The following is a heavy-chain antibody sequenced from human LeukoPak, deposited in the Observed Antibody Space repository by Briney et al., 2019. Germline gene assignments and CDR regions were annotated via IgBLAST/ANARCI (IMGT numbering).Heavy chain of an antibody. CDR1: GGTFSSYA. D-gene: IGHD3-10*01. CDR3: AGDPHMVRGVINRYYYYHRMEV. CDR2: IIPIFGTA. V-gene: IGHV1-69*01. J-gene: IGHJ6*02. Sequence: ASVKVSCKASGGTFSSYAISWVRQAPGQGLEWMGGIIPIFGTANYAQKFQGRVTITADESTSTAYMELSSLRSEDTAVYYCAGDPHMVRGVINRYYYYHRMEVWGQGTTVTVSS.